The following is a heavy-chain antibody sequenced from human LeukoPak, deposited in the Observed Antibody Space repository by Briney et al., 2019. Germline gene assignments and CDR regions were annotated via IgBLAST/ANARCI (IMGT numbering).Heavy chain of an antibody. D-gene: IGHD5-18*01. J-gene: IGHJ6*03. Sequence: GGSLRLSCAASGFTFSSYSMNWVRQAPGKGLEWVSYISSSSSTIYYADSVKGRFTISRDNAKNSLYLQMNSLRAEDTAVYYCARVGDTAMYYYMDVWGKGTTVTVSS. V-gene: IGHV3-48*04. CDR3: ARVGDTAMYYYMDV. CDR1: GFTFSSYS. CDR2: ISSSSSTI.